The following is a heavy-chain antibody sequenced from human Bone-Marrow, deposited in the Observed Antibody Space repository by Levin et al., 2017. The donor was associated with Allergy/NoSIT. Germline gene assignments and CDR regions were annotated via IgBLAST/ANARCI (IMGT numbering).Heavy chain of an antibody. J-gene: IGHJ4*02. Sequence: SQTLSLPCAVSGGSIRSGGYSWSWIRQPPGKGLEWIGYIYHSGSTYYNPSLKSRVTISVDRSKNQFSLKLSSVTAADTAVYYCARGWVVVVGEHYFDYWGQGTLVTVSS. V-gene: IGHV4-30-2*01. D-gene: IGHD2-15*01. CDR3: ARGWVVVVGEHYFDY. CDR1: GGSIRSGGYS. CDR2: IYHSGST.